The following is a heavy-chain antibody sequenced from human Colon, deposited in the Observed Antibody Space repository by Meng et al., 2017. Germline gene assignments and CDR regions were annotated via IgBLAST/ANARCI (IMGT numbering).Heavy chain of an antibody. CDR3: AGSTPSLDY. CDR2: IVPNSGDT. V-gene: IGHV1-2*02. J-gene: IGHJ4*02. CDR1: GYSFSECY. D-gene: IGHD2-15*01. Sequence: VQLVQAGAEVKRPGASVKVSCKASGYSFSECYIHWVRQAPGQGLEWMGWIVPNSGDTNYAQKFQGRVTMTRDTSISTTYMELIRLTSDDTAVYYCAGSTPSLDYWGQGTLVTVSS.